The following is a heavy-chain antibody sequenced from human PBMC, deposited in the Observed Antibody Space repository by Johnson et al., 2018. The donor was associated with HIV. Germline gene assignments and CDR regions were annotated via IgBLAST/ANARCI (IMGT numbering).Heavy chain of an antibody. Sequence: QVQLVESGGGVVQPGGSLRLSCTASGFTFSNYGMHWVRQAPGKGLEWVAFIRYDGNNKYYADSVKGRFTISRDKSKNTLYLQMNSLRTEDTAVFYCARAISAFGGVSAFDIWGQGTMVTVSS. J-gene: IGHJ3*02. CDR1: GFTFSNYG. CDR3: ARAISAFGGVSAFDI. V-gene: IGHV3-30*02. CDR2: IRYDGNNK. D-gene: IGHD3-10*01.